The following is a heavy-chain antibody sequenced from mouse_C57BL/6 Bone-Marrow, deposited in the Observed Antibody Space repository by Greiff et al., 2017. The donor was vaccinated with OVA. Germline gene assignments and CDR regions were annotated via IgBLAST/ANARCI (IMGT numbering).Heavy chain of an antibody. J-gene: IGHJ1*03. CDR1: GFTFTDYY. Sequence: VQLKESGGGLVQPGGSLSLSCAASGFTFTDYYMSWVRQPPGKALEWLGFIRNKANGYTTEYSAAVKGRFTISRDNSQSILYLQMNALRAEDSATYYCARYNDDDRDFDVWGTGTTVTVSS. V-gene: IGHV7-3*01. D-gene: IGHD2-4*01. CDR3: ARYNDDDRDFDV. CDR2: IRNKANGYTT.